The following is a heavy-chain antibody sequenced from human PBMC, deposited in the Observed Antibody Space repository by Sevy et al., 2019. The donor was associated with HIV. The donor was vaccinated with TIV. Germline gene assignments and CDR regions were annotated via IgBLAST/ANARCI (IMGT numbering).Heavy chain of an antibody. D-gene: IGHD4-17*01. CDR1: GYIFTGYY. Sequence: VKVSCKASGYIFTGYYFHWVRQAPGQGLEWMGRINPNSGGTNYAQKFQGRVTMTRDTSISTAYMELSSLKSDDTAVYYCARGGVEMTTRGWGQGTRVTVSS. CDR3: ARGGVEMTTRG. J-gene: IGHJ4*02. CDR2: INPNSGGT. V-gene: IGHV1-2*06.